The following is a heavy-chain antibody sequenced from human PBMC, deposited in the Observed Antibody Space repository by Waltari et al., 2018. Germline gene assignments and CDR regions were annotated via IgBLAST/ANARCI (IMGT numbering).Heavy chain of an antibody. J-gene: IGHJ4*02. CDR1: GDSVTSANW. CDR3: ARDRGRGLYLDV. V-gene: IGHV4-4*02. D-gene: IGHD2-15*01. CDR2: VLGTGKT. Sequence: QLQESGPGLVKPSGTLSLSCAVSGDSVTSANWWSWVRQSPQRGLEWIGQVLGTGKTHYRPSFASRVTMSLDASNNQFSLKVTSATAADTAVYYCARDRGRGLYLDVWGPGTLVTVSP.